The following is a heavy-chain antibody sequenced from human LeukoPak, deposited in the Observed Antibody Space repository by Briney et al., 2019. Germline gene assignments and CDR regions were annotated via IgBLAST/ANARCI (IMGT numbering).Heavy chain of an antibody. V-gene: IGHV1-18*01. CDR1: GYTFTSYG. Sequence: ASVKVSCKASGYTFTSYGISWVRQAPGQGLEWMGWIGAYNGNTNYAQKLQGRVTMTTDTSTSTAYMELRSLRSDDTAVYYCARGASSGWYGGYYFDYWGQGTLVTVSS. D-gene: IGHD6-19*01. CDR2: IGAYNGNT. CDR3: ARGASSGWYGGYYFDY. J-gene: IGHJ4*02.